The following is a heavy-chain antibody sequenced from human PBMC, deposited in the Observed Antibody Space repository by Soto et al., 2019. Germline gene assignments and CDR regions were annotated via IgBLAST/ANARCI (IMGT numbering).Heavy chain of an antibody. Sequence: SQTLSLTCAISVDSVSSNSAAWNWISQSPSGGLEWLGRTYYRSKWYNDYAVSVKSRITINPDTYKNHFSLQLNSATPEDTAVYYCARDNGTGGSCRDGLDYWGQGALGNGSS. CDR3: ARDNGTGGSCRDGLDY. J-gene: IGHJ4*02. CDR2: TYYRSKWYN. V-gene: IGHV6-1*01. D-gene: IGHD2-15*01. CDR1: VDSVSSNSAA.